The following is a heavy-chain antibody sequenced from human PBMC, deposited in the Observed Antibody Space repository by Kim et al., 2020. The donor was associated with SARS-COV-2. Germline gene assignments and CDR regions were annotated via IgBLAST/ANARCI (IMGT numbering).Heavy chain of an antibody. J-gene: IGHJ4*02. CDR3: ARRYCSSLSCSFDY. V-gene: IGHV3-73*01. D-gene: IGHD2-2*01. Sequence: YAEAVKGRFTVSRDDSENRAYLEMNRLKTEDTAVYFCARRYCSSLSCSFDYWGQGTVVTVSS.